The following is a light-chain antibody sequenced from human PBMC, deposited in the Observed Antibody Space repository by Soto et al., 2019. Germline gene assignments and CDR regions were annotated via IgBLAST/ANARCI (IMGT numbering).Light chain of an antibody. CDR2: HDD. CDR1: SSNIGDNY. Sequence: QSVLTQPPSVSAAPRQRVTISCSGSSSNIGDNYINWYQQLPGKAPKLLIYHDDLLPAGVSDRFSGSKSGTSASLAISDLQFEDEADYYCASWDDSLNGHVFGGGTKLTVL. CDR3: ASWDDSLNGHV. V-gene: IGLV1-36*01. J-gene: IGLJ3*02.